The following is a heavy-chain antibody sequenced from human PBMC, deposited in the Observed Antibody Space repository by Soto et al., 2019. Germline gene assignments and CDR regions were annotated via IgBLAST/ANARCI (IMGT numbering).Heavy chain of an antibody. V-gene: IGHV4-39*01. D-gene: IGHD1-26*01. J-gene: IGHJ4*02. Sequence: QLQLQESGPGLVKPSETLSLTCTVSGGSISSSSYYWGWIRQPPGKGLEWIGSMYYSGSTYYNPSLKSRVTISVDTSKNQLSLKLSAVTAADTAVYYCARRSYSGSYYYWGQGTLVTVSS. CDR3: ARRSYSGSYYY. CDR1: GGSISSSSYY. CDR2: MYYSGST.